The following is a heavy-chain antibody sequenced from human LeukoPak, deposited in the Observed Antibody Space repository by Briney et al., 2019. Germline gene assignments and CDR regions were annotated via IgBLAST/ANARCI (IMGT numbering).Heavy chain of an antibody. CDR3: ARGARQVSSGWYEDDYFDY. J-gene: IGHJ4*02. D-gene: IGHD6-19*01. CDR2: INPNSGGT. V-gene: IGHV1-2*02. CDR1: GYTFTGYY. Sequence: ASVKVSCKASGYTFTGYYMHWVRQAPGQGLEWMGWINPNSGGTNYAQKFQGRVTMTRDTPISTAYMELSRLRSDDTAVYYCARGARQVSSGWYEDDYFDYWGQGTLVTVSS.